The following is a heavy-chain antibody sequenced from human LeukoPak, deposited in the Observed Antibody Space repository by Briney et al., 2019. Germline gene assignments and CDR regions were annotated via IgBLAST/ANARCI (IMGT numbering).Heavy chain of an antibody. J-gene: IGHJ4*02. CDR2: IIPIFGTA. CDR1: GGTFSSYA. CDR3: ARDKSSGWYSGDLDY. Sequence: GSSVKVSCKASGGTFSSYAISWVRQAPGQGLECMGGIIPIFGTANYAQRFQGRVTITTDESTSTAYMELSSLRSEDTAVYYCARDKSSGWYSGDLDYWGQGTLVTVSS. V-gene: IGHV1-69*05. D-gene: IGHD6-19*01.